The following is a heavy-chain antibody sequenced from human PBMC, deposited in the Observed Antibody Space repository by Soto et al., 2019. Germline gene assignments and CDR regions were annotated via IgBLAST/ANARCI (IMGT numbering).Heavy chain of an antibody. Sequence: QVQLVQSGAEVKKPGASVKVSCEASGYTFSTYYVHWVRQAPGQGLEWMGRIKASDGSTIYAQRFQGRVAVTRDTSTNTVYMEMSGLTSEDTAVYFCARDCHRYNFDHWCQGTLVTVSS. J-gene: IGHJ4*02. CDR1: GYTFSTYY. D-gene: IGHD5-18*01. V-gene: IGHV1-46*01. CDR3: ARDCHRYNFDH. CDR2: IKASDGST.